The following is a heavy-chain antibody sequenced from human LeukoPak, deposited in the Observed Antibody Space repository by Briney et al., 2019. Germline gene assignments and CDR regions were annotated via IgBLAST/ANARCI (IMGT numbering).Heavy chain of an antibody. J-gene: IGHJ4*02. D-gene: IGHD6-13*01. Sequence: PGGSLRLSCAASGFTFSSYAMSWVRQAPGKGLEWVSAISGGGGGTYYADSVQGRFTISRDNSKNTLFLQMNSLRAEDTAVYYCAKLGSSTTWRYFHYWGQGTLVTVSS. V-gene: IGHV3-23*01. CDR3: AKLGSSTTWRYFHY. CDR1: GFTFSSYA. CDR2: ISGGGGGT.